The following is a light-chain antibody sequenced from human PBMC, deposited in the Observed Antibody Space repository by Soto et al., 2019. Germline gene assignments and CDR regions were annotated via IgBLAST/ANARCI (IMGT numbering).Light chain of an antibody. CDR2: GAS. CDR1: QSVTNNY. Sequence: IVWTQSPATLSSFPGDRVTLSCRASQSVTNNYLACYQQRPGLAPRRLSYGASTRTAGSPDRFSGSGSGPEDTLTTTRREPADFAVYSCQQHGISPIIFGQGTRLEIK. CDR3: QQHGISPII. J-gene: IGKJ5*01. V-gene: IGKV3-20*01.